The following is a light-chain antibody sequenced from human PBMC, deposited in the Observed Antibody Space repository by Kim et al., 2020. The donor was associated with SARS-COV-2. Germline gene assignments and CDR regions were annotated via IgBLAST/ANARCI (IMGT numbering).Light chain of an antibody. CDR3: MLYLGNGISV. CDR2: SAD. V-gene: IGLV8-61*01. Sequence: GGTVPLTCGLRSGSVSTRHYPCWSQPTPGQVPRTLIHSADTRSSGGPDRFSGAILWNKAALTITGAQADDESDYYCMLYLGNGISVFGGGTQLTVL. J-gene: IGLJ3*02. CDR1: SGSVSTRHY.